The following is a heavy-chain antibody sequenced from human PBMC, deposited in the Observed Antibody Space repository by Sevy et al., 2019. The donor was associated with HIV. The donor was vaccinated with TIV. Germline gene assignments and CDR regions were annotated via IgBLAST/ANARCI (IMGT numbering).Heavy chain of an antibody. Sequence: GGSLRLSCAASGSTFSKYGMHWVRQAPGKGLEWVAVISYDGGNKYYADSVKGRFTISKDNFKNTLYLQMNSLRAEDTAIYYCVKPGKFSGSYLDAFDIWSQGTMVTVSS. J-gene: IGHJ3*02. CDR2: ISYDGGNK. CDR3: VKPGKFSGSYLDAFDI. V-gene: IGHV3-30*18. CDR1: GSTFSKYG. D-gene: IGHD1-26*01.